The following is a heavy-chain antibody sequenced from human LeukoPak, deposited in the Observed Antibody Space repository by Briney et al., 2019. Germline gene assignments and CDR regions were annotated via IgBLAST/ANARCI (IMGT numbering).Heavy chain of an antibody. CDR3: ATPSYYIPGQWLVPINAFDI. CDR2: FDPEDGET. J-gene: IGHJ3*02. Sequence: ASVRVSCKVSGYTLTELSMHWVRQAPGKGLEWMGGFDPEDGETIYAQKFQGRVTMTEDTSTDTAYMELSSLRSEDTAVYYCATPSYYIPGQWLVPINAFDIWGQGTMVTVSS. D-gene: IGHD6-19*01. V-gene: IGHV1-24*01. CDR1: GYTLTELS.